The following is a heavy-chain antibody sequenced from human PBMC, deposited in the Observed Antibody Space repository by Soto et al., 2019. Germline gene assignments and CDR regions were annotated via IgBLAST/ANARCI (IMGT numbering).Heavy chain of an antibody. CDR3: AREGSGYDLGAFDI. V-gene: IGHV3-48*03. D-gene: IGHD5-12*01. Sequence: SLRLSCAASGFTFSSYEMNWVRQAPGKGLEWVSYISSSGSTIYYADSVKGRFTISRDNAKNSLYLQMNGLRAEDTAVYYCAREGSGYDLGAFDIWGQGTMVTVSS. CDR2: ISSSGSTI. CDR1: GFTFSSYE. J-gene: IGHJ3*02.